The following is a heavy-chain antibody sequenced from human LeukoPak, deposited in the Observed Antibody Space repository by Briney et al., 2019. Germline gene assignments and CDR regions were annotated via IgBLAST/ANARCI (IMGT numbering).Heavy chain of an antibody. CDR3: ARHAGAAGTVLVDY. V-gene: IGHV4-39*01. J-gene: IGHJ4*02. Sequence: PSETLSLTCAVSGGSISSSNWWSWVRQPPGKGLEWIGSIYYSGSTYYNPSLKSRVTISVDTSKNQFSLKLSSVTAADTAVYYCARHAGAAGTVLVDYWGQGTLVTVSS. CDR1: GGSISSSNW. D-gene: IGHD6-13*01. CDR2: IYYSGST.